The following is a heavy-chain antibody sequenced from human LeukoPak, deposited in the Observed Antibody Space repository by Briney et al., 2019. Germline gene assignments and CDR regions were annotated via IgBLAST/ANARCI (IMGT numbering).Heavy chain of an antibody. CDR2: INTDGTVT. D-gene: IGHD6-19*01. V-gene: IGHV3-74*01. CDR1: GFTFSKYW. CDR3: ATKQWLAPPPDS. Sequence: GGSLRLSCAASGFTFSKYWMLWVCQAPGKGLESVSRINTDGTVTTYADSVKGRFTFSRDNADNTMFLQMNSVRDEDTAVYYCATKQWLAPPPDSWGQGTPVTVSS. J-gene: IGHJ4*02.